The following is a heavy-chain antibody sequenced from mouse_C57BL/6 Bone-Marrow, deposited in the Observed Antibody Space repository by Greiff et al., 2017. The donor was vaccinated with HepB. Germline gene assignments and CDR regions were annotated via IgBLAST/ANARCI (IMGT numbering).Heavy chain of an antibody. CDR2: IDPEDGDT. D-gene: IGHD1-1*01. CDR3: TTWILRYPYYFDY. V-gene: IGHV14-1*01. CDR1: GFNIKDYY. Sequence: DVHLQESGAELVRPGASVKLSCTASGFNIKDYYMHWVKQRPEQGLEWIGRIDPEDGDTEYAPKFQGKATMTADTSSNTAYLQLSSLTSEDTAVYYCTTWILRYPYYFDYWGQGTTLTVSS. J-gene: IGHJ2*01.